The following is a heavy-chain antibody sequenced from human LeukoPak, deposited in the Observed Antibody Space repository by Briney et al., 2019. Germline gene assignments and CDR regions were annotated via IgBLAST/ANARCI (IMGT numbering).Heavy chain of an antibody. CDR1: GYTFTDYY. J-gene: IGHJ5*02. CDR3: ARGIAAPGGRWFDP. CDR2: INPNSGGT. V-gene: IGHV1-2*02. D-gene: IGHD6-13*01. Sequence: GASVKVSCKASGYTFTDYYMHWVRQAPGQGLEWMGWINPNSGGTNYAQQFQGRVTMTRDTPISTTYMELINLRSDDTAVYYCARGIAAPGGRWFDPWGQGTLVTVSA.